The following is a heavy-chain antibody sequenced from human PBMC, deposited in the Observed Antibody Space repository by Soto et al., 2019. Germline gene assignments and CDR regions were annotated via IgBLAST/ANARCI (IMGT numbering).Heavy chain of an antibody. J-gene: IGHJ4*02. V-gene: IGHV1-69*06. Sequence: QVQLVQSGAEVKKPGSSVKVSCKASGGTFSSYAISWVRQAPGQGLEWMGGIIPIFGTANYAQKFQGRVTITADKSTSTASMELSSLRSEDTAVYYCAIPDLYCSSTSCYTWHYWGQGTLVTVSS. CDR1: GGTFSSYA. CDR2: IIPIFGTA. CDR3: AIPDLYCSSTSCYTWHY. D-gene: IGHD2-2*02.